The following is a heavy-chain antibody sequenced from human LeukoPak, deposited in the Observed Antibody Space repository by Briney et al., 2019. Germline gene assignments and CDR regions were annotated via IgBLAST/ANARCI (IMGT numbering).Heavy chain of an antibody. CDR1: GYTFTDYY. J-gene: IGHJ6*03. Sequence: GASVKVSCKVSGYTFTDYYMHWVQRAPGKGLEWMGLVDPEDGETIYAEKFQGRVTITADTSTDTAYMELSSLRSEDTAVYYCATARPYCSSTSCYMDVWGKGTTVTVSS. D-gene: IGHD2-2*01. CDR2: VDPEDGET. CDR3: ATARPYCSSTSCYMDV. V-gene: IGHV1-69-2*01.